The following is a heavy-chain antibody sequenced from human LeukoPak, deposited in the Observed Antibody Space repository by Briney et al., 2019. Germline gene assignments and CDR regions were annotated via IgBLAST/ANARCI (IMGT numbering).Heavy chain of an antibody. V-gene: IGHV3-9*01. CDR1: GFTFDDYA. CDR2: ISWNSGSI. Sequence: PGGSLRLSCAASGFTFDDYAMHWVRQAPGKGLEWVSGISWNSGSIGYADSVKGRFTISRDNAKNSLYLQMNSLRAEDTALYYCAKGPGYYDFWSGLPYYFDYWGQGTLVTDSS. J-gene: IGHJ4*02. D-gene: IGHD3-3*01. CDR3: AKGPGYYDFWSGLPYYFDY.